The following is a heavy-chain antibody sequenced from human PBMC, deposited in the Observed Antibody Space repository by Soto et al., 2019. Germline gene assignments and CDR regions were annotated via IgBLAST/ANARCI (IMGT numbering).Heavy chain of an antibody. CDR3: AKEQTTGAHYALGS. CDR2: ITGSSDYT. D-gene: IGHD2-8*02. V-gene: IGHV3-23*01. CDR1: GFIFSTYA. J-gene: IGHJ4*02. Sequence: GGSLRLSCEASGFIFSTYAMNWVRQAPGKGLQWVSSITGSSDYTSYIASVKGRFTISRDNSKNTLYLQMNSLRAEDTAVYFCAKEQTTGAHYALGSWSQGTLVTVSS.